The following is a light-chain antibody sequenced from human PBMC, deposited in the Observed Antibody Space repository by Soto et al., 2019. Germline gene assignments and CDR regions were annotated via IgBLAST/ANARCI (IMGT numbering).Light chain of an antibody. V-gene: IGKV3-11*01. Sequence: SVLTQSPATLSLSPGERATLSCRASQSDGNYIAWYQQKPGQPPRLLIYDVSNRATGVPARFSGSGSGTDFTLTISSLEPEDFGVYHCQQRSSWPRMYTFGQGTKVDIK. CDR2: DVS. CDR3: QQRSSWPRMYT. J-gene: IGKJ2*01. CDR1: QSDGNY.